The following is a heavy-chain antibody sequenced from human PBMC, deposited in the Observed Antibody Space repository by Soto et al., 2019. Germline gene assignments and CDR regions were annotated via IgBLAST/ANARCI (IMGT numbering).Heavy chain of an antibody. Sequence: PSETLSLTCTVSGGSVSSGSYYWSWIRQPPGKGLEWIGSIYYSGSTYYNPSLKSRVSISVDTSMNQFSLKLSSVTAADTAVFYCARHPRYFSYYHYMDVWGKGTTVTVSS. CDR3: ARHPRYFSYYHYMDV. J-gene: IGHJ6*03. CDR1: GGSVSSGSYY. D-gene: IGHD3-9*01. CDR2: IYYSGST. V-gene: IGHV4-39*01.